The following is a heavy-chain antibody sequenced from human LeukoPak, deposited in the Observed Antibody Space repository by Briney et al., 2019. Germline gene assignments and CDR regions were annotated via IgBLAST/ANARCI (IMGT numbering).Heavy chain of an antibody. D-gene: IGHD2-15*01. CDR3: AKSPRYCSGGSCYDLDY. Sequence: GGSLRLSCAASGFTFSSYGMHWVRQAPGKGLEWVAVISYDGSNKYYADSVKGRFTIPRDNSKNTLYLQMNSLRAEDTAVYYCAKSPRYCSGGSCYDLDYWGQGTLVTVSS. CDR2: ISYDGSNK. J-gene: IGHJ4*02. CDR1: GFTFSSYG. V-gene: IGHV3-30*18.